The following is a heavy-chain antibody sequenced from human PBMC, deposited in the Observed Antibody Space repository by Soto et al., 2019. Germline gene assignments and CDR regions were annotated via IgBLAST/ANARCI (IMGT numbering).Heavy chain of an antibody. D-gene: IGHD2-2*01. J-gene: IGHJ6*02. V-gene: IGHV1-69*13. CDR2: IIPIFGTA. Sequence: ASVKVSCKASGGTFSSYAISWVRQAPGQGLEWMGGIIPIFGTANYAQKFQGRVTITADESTSTAYMELSSLRSEDTAVYYCARGGIVVVPAGMDVWGQGTTVTVSS. CDR3: ARGGIVVVPAGMDV. CDR1: GGTFSSYA.